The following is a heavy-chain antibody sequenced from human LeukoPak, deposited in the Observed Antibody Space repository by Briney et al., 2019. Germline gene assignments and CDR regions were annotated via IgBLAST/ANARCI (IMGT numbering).Heavy chain of an antibody. D-gene: IGHD3-10*01. CDR3: ASHLYRRARGDYYYYMDV. Sequence: SVKVSCKASGGTFSSYAISWVRQAPGQGLEWMGRIIPIFGTANYAQKFQGRVTITTDESTSTAYMELSSLRSEDTAVYYCASHLYRRARGDYYYYMDVWGKGTTVTVS. CDR2: IIPIFGTA. CDR1: GGTFSSYA. J-gene: IGHJ6*03. V-gene: IGHV1-69*05.